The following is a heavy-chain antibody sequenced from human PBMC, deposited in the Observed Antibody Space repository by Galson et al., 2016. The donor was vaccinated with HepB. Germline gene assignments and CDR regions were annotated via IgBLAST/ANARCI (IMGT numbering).Heavy chain of an antibody. Sequence: SLRLSCAASGFTFSDYYMTWIRQSPGKGLEWVSYSSGSSTYTNYADSVKGRFTISRDNAKNSLYLQMNSLRAEDTAVYYCASRHSGWYYFDYWGQGTLVTVSS. V-gene: IGHV3-11*06. CDR3: ASRHSGWYYFDY. CDR1: GFTFSDYY. J-gene: IGHJ4*02. CDR2: SSGSSTYT. D-gene: IGHD6-19*01.